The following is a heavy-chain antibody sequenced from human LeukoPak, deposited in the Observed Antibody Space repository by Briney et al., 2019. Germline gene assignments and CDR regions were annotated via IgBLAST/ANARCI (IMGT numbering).Heavy chain of an antibody. CDR1: GFTFSNFV. V-gene: IGHV3-7*04. J-gene: IGHJ4*02. Sequence: PGGSLRLSCAASGFTFSNFVMSWVGQAPGKGLEGVANVMQVGGEKYYVDSVKGRFTISSDNAKNSLYLQVSSLRAEETAIYYCVRDNGYISGHAFDYWGEGTLVTVSS. D-gene: IGHD5-12*01. CDR2: VMQVGGEK. CDR3: VRDNGYISGHAFDY.